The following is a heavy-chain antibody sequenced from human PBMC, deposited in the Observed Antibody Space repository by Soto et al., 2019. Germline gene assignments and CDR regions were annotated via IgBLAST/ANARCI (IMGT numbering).Heavy chain of an antibody. CDR1: GGSFSGYY. J-gene: IGHJ6*02. CDR2: INHSGST. CDR3: ARGVAAAGTDYYYGMDV. Sequence: PSETLSLTCAVYGGSFSGYYWSWIRQPPGKGLEWIGEINHSGSTNYNPSLKSRVTISVDTSKNQFSLKLSSVTAADTAVYYCARGVAAAGTDYYYGMDVWGQGTTVTVSS. V-gene: IGHV4-34*01. D-gene: IGHD6-13*01.